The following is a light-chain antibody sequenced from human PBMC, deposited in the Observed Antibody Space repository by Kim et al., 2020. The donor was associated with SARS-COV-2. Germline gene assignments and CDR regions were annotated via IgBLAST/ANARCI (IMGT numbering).Light chain of an antibody. J-gene: IGKJ2*01. V-gene: IGKV1-39*01. Sequence: SVGDRVTIACRANQSIATFLTWFQQKPGQAPKLLIYAASSLQSGVPPRFTASGSGTHFTLTINSLEPDDFATYYCQQSYSTLVYSFGQGTKVDIK. CDR3: QQSYSTLVYS. CDR2: AAS. CDR1: QSIATF.